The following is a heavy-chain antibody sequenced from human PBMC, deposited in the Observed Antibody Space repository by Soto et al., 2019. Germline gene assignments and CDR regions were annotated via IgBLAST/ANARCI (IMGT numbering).Heavy chain of an antibody. V-gene: IGHV3-23*01. CDR3: AKVLWDLLSHFHY. J-gene: IGHJ4*02. Sequence: EVQLLESGGGLVQPGGSLRLSCAASGFTFNNFAMNWVRQAPGKGLEWVSGISGSGGSTSYADSVKGRFTISRDNSKNTLHLQMHSLRAEDTALYYCAKVLWDLLSHFHYWGQGTLVTVSS. D-gene: IGHD1-26*01. CDR2: ISGSGGST. CDR1: GFTFNNFA.